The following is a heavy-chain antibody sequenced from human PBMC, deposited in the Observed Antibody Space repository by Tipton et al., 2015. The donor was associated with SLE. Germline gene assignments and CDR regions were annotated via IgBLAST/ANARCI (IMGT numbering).Heavy chain of an antibody. CDR3: ARVMGPGQAFDI. V-gene: IGHV4-31*03. D-gene: IGHD5-24*01. Sequence: TLSLTCTVSGGSISSGRYYCSWIRQHPGKGLEWIGYIYYSGSTYYNPSLESRVTISVDTSKNQFSLKLRSVTAADTAVYYCARVMGPGQAFDIWGQGTVVTVSS. J-gene: IGHJ3*02. CDR1: GGSISSGRYY. CDR2: IYYSGST.